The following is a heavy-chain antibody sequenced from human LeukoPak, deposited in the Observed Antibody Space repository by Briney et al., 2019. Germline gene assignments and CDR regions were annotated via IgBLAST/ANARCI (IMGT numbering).Heavy chain of an antibody. CDR3: AKAVDFHPFDY. J-gene: IGHJ4*02. CDR1: GFTFSSYA. Sequence: GGSLRLSCADSGFTFSSYAMSWVRQAPGKGLEWVSVISGSGGSTFYADSVKGRFTISRDNSKNTLYLQMNSLRVEDTAVYYCAKAVDFHPFDYWGQGTMVTVSS. V-gene: IGHV3-23*01. D-gene: IGHD2-15*01. CDR2: ISGSGGST.